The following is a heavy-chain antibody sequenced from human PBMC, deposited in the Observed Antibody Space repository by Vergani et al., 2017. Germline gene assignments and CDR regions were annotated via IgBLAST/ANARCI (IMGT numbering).Heavy chain of an antibody. CDR1: GFTFSNAW. J-gene: IGHJ4*02. V-gene: IGHV3-15*01. Sequence: EVQLVESGGGLVKPGGSLRLSCAASGFTFSNAWMSWVRQAPGKGLEWVGRIKSKTDGGTTDYAAPVKGRFTISRDDSKNTLYLQMNSLRAEDTAVYYCARGESSTNYFDYWGQGTLVTVSS. D-gene: IGHD2-2*01. CDR2: IKSKTDGGTT. CDR3: ARGESSTNYFDY.